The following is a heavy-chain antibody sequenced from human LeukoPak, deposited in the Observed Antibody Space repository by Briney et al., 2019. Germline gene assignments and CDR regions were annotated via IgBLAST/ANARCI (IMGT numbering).Heavy chain of an antibody. CDR2: ISGPGGTT. J-gene: IGHJ3*02. Sequence: PGGSLRLSCAASGFTFNNYAMNWVRQAPGKGLEWVSAISGPGGTTYHADSVKGRFSISRDNSKNTLFLQMDSLRAEDTAIYYCAKERRLVAGYAFDIWGQGTMVTVSS. D-gene: IGHD6-19*01. CDR3: AKERRLVAGYAFDI. CDR1: GFTFNNYA. V-gene: IGHV3-23*01.